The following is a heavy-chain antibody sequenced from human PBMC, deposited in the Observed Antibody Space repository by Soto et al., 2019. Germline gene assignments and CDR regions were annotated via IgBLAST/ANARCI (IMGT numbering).Heavy chain of an antibody. J-gene: IGHJ4*02. CDR3: AKDYPYGSGSYYLYFDY. D-gene: IGHD3-10*01. Sequence: EVQLLESGGGLVQPGGSLRPSCAASGFTFSSYAMSWVRQAPGKGLEWVSAISGSGGSTYYADSVKGRFTISRDNSKNTLYLQMNRVRAEDTAVYYCAKDYPYGSGSYYLYFDYWGQGTLVTVSS. V-gene: IGHV3-23*01. CDR2: ISGSGGST. CDR1: GFTFSSYA.